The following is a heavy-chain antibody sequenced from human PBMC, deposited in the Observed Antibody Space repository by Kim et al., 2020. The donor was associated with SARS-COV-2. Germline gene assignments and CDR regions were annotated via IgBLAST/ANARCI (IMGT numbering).Heavy chain of an antibody. D-gene: IGHD6-6*01. J-gene: IGHJ5*02. CDR1: GGSFSGYY. V-gene: IGHV4-34*01. CDR3: ARGYSSSRILGTPNWFDP. CDR2: INHSGST. Sequence: SETLSLTCAVYGGSFSGYYWSWIRQPPGKGLEWIGEINHSGSTNYNPSLKSRVTISVDTSKNQFSLKLSSVTAADTAVYYCARGYSSSRILGTPNWFDPWGQGTLVTVSS.